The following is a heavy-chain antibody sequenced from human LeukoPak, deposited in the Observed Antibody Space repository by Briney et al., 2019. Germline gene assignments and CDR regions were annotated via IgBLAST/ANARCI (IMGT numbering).Heavy chain of an antibody. Sequence: PSETLSLTCAVYGGSFSGYYWSLIRQPPGKGLEWIGEINHSGSTNYNPSLKSRVTITVDTSKNQFSLKLSSVTAADTAVYYCARGRGFLEWLLDYWGQGTLVTVSS. D-gene: IGHD3-3*01. CDR1: GGSFSGYY. J-gene: IGHJ4*02. V-gene: IGHV4-34*01. CDR3: ARGRGFLEWLLDY. CDR2: INHSGST.